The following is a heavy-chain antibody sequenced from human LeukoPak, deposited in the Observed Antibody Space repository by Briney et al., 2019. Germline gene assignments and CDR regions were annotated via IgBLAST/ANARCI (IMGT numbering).Heavy chain of an antibody. CDR1: GFTVSSNY. CDR2: IRYDGSNK. CDR3: AKGRGQSRPHYYFDP. D-gene: IGHD3/OR15-3a*01. Sequence: PGGSLRLSCAASGFTVSSNYMSWVRQAPGKGLEWVTFIRYDGSNKYYADSVKGRFTISRDSSKNTLYLQMNSLKLEDTAVYYCAKGRGQSRPHYYFDPWGQGTLVTVSS. J-gene: IGHJ4*02. V-gene: IGHV3-30*02.